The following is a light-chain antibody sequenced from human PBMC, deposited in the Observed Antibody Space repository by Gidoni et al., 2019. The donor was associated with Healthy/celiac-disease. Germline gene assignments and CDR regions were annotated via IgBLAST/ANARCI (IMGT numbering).Light chain of an antibody. J-gene: IGKJ2*01. CDR2: AAS. CDR3: QQSYSTPPYT. V-gene: IGKV1-39*01. CDR1: QSISSY. Sequence: DIQMTQSPSSLSASVGDRVTITCRASQSISSYLNWYQQKPGKAPKLLIYAASSLQSGVPSRFSGSGSGTDFNLNISSLQPEDFATYYCQQSYSTPPYTFGQGTKLEIK.